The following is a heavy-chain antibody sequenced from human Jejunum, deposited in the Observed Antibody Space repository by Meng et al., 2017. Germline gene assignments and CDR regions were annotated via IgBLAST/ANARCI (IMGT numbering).Heavy chain of an antibody. Sequence: QVRRQESGPGLVKPSGTLSRPSPVSGGSIESNNWWTWIRQPPGQGLEWIGEVYHSGSTHYNPSLQSRVTISIDNSKNRFSLSLNSVTAADTAIYYCARADYVRYFDLWGRGTLVTVSS. CDR1: GGSIESNNW. CDR3: ARADYVRYFDL. J-gene: IGHJ2*01. D-gene: IGHD3-10*02. V-gene: IGHV4-4*02. CDR2: VYHSGST.